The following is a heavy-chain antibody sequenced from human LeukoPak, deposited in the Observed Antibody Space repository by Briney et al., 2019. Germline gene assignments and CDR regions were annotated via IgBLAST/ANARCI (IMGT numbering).Heavy chain of an antibody. J-gene: IGHJ5*02. CDR2: ISAYNGNT. CDR1: GYTFTSYG. CDR3: ARNPAYSSSWYRWFDP. D-gene: IGHD6-13*01. Sequence: ASVKVSCKASGYTFTSYGISWVRQAPEQGLEWMGWISAYNGNTNYAQKLQGRVTMTTDTSTSTAYMELRSLRSDDTAVYYCARNPAYSSSWYRWFDPWGQGTLVTVSS. V-gene: IGHV1-18*01.